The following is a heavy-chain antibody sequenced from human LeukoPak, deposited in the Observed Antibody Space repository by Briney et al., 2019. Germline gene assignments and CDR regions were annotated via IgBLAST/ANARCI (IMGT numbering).Heavy chain of an antibody. CDR1: GASISSSNSY. D-gene: IGHD4-17*01. J-gene: IGHJ3*01. CDR3: ARDGRTSVTIALDV. CDR2: ISYSGST. V-gene: IGHV4-39*07. Sequence: SETLSLPRSVSGASISSSNSYWRWIRQPPGKGLEWIGTISYSGSTSYNPSLKSRVTISLDTSKNQFSLKLRSVTAADTAVYFCARDGRTSVTIALDVWGQTAIVTVSS.